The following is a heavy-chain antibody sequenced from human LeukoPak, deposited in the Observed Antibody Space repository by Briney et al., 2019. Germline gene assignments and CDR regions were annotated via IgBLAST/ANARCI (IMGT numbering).Heavy chain of an antibody. Sequence: PSETLSLTCTVSGGSISSYYWSWIRQPPGKGLEWIGYIYYSGSTNYNPSLKSRVTVSVDTSKNQFSLKLSSVTAADTAVYYCARRSRDGYNFGYWGQGTLVTVSS. D-gene: IGHD5-24*01. J-gene: IGHJ4*02. V-gene: IGHV4-59*08. CDR3: ARRSRDGYNFGY. CDR2: IYYSGST. CDR1: GGSISSYY.